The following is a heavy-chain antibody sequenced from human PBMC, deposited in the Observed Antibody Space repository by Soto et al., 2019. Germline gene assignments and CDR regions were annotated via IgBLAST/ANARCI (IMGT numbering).Heavy chain of an antibody. CDR3: AHRPYGDYPIDY. Sequence: QITLKESGPPLVKPTQTLTLTRTFSGFSLNTSGVGVGWIRQPPGKALEWLALIYWDDDKRYSPSLKSRLTITKDTSKNQVVLTMTNMDPVDTDTYYCAHRPYGDYPIDYWGQGTLVTVSS. V-gene: IGHV2-5*02. D-gene: IGHD4-17*01. J-gene: IGHJ4*02. CDR1: GFSLNTSGVG. CDR2: IYWDDDK.